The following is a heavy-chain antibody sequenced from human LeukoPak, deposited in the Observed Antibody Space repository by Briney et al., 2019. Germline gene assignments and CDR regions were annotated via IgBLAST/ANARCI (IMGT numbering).Heavy chain of an antibody. CDR3: ATVVPAARFAY. J-gene: IGHJ4*02. V-gene: IGHV4-59*08. D-gene: IGHD2-2*01. CDR1: GGSISSYY. Sequence: SETLSLTCTVSGGSISSYYWSWIRQPPGKGLEWIGYIYYSGSTNYNPSLKSRVTISVDTSKNQFSLKLSSVTAADTAVYYCATVVPAARFAYWGQGILVTVSS. CDR2: IYYSGST.